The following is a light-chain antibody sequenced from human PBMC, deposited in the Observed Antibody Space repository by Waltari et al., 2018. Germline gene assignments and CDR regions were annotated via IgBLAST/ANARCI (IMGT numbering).Light chain of an antibody. Sequence: QSALTQPPSASGSPGQSVTISCTGTSSDVGGHNSVSWYQQHPGKAPKLMIYEVNKRPSGVPDRFSGSKSGNTASLTVSGLQAEDEADYYCSSYAGSNDVVFGGGTKLTVL. J-gene: IGLJ2*01. CDR2: EVN. CDR1: SSDVGGHNS. CDR3: SSYAGSNDVV. V-gene: IGLV2-8*01.